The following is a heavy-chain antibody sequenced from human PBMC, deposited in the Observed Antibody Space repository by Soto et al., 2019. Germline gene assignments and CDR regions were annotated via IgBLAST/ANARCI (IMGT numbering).Heavy chain of an antibody. V-gene: IGHV4-34*01. CDR1: GGSFSGYY. CDR3: AGGIAARPLGY. Sequence: SETLSLTCAVYGGSFSGYYWSWIRQPPGKGLEWIGEINHSGSTNYNPSLKSRVTISVDTSKNQFSLKLSSVTAADTAVYYCAGGIAARPLGYWGQGTLVTVSS. CDR2: INHSGST. J-gene: IGHJ4*02. D-gene: IGHD6-6*01.